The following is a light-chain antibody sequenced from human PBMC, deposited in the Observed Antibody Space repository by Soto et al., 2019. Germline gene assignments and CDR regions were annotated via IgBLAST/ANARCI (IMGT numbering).Light chain of an antibody. J-gene: IGKJ1*01. CDR1: QSISNW. V-gene: IGKV1-5*01. CDR3: QQYNTFWT. CDR2: DVS. Sequence: DSTIRQSVATFAAKVNARVPTPFRASQSISNWLAWYQQKPGTAPKLLIYDVSSLESGVPSRFSGSGSGTEFTLTISSLQPDDFATYYCQQYNTFWTFGQGTKVDIK.